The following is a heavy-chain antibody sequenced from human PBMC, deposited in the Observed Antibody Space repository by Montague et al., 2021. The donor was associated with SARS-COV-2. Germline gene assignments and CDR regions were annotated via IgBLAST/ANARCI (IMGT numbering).Heavy chain of an antibody. V-gene: IGHV3-30*04. J-gene: IGHJ4*02. CDR3: ARSVHYYDSSGYFNY. D-gene: IGHD3-22*01. CDR2: ISYDGSNE. CDR1: GFTFSSYS. Sequence: SLRLSCAASGFTFSSYSMHWVRQAPGKGLEWVAFISYDGSNENFGKSVKGRFTISRDNPKSTVYLQMNSLRAEDTAIYYCARSVHYYDSSGYFNYWGRGTLVSVTS.